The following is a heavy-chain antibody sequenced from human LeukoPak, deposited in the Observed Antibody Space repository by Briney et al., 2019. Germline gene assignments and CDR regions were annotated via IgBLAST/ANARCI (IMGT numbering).Heavy chain of an antibody. V-gene: IGHV3-30*18. CDR3: AKPTISGGWYVVAFDY. CDR1: GFTFSSSG. J-gene: IGHJ4*02. CDR2: ISYDGSNK. D-gene: IGHD6-19*01. Sequence: GGSLRLSCAVSGFTFSSSGMHWVRQAPGKGLEWVTVISYDGSNKYYADSVKGRFTISRDNSKNTLYLQMNSLRPEDTAVYYCAKPTISGGWYVVAFDYWGQGTLVTVSS.